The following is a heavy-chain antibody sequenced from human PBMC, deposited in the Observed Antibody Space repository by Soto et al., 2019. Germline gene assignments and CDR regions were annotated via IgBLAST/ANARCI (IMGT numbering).Heavy chain of an antibody. D-gene: IGHD5-18*01. V-gene: IGHV4-31*03. J-gene: IGHJ4*01. CDR2: INYRGTT. CDR3: ARESYSFGRAFDI. Sequence: SETLSLTCTVSGGSINSDGYYWSWIRQHPEKGLEWIGFINYRGTTYYNPSLESRLTISVDTSENQFSLQLTSVIAADTALYYCARESYSFGRAFDIWGHGTLVTVSS. CDR1: GGSINSDGYY.